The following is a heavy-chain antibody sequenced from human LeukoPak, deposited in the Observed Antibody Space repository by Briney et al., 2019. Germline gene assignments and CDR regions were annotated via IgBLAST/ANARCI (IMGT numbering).Heavy chain of an antibody. J-gene: IGHJ2*01. CDR2: IYSGGNT. Sequence: GGSLRLSCAASGFTVSSNSMSWVRQAPGKGLEWVSVIYSGGNTYYADSVKGRFTISRDNSKNTLYLQMNSLRAEDTAVYYCARTYSGYSYGMYWYFDLWGRGTLVTVSS. CDR1: GFTVSSNS. V-gene: IGHV3-53*01. CDR3: ARTYSGYSYGMYWYFDL. D-gene: IGHD5-18*01.